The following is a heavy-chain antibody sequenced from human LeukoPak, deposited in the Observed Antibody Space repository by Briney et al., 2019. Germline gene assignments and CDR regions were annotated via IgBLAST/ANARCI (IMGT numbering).Heavy chain of an antibody. V-gene: IGHV1-46*01. CDR3: AREQRGGLRGNLGSLFAMYYTYYYMDV. D-gene: IGHD3-10*01. CDR1: GYTFTLYY. J-gene: IGHJ6*03. Sequence: ASVKVSCKASGYTFTLYYIHWVRQAPGQGLEWMGLVNPSDGATTYAQRFQGRVTMTRDMSTTTVYMDLRSLRSEDTAVYFCAREQRGGLRGNLGSLFAMYYTYYYMDVWGRGTTVTVSS. CDR2: VNPSDGAT.